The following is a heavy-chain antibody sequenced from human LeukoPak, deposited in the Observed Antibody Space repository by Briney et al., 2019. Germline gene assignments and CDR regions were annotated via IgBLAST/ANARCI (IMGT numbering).Heavy chain of an antibody. CDR3: AGRLWRRDGYNLSAFDI. V-gene: IGHV4-34*01. Sequence: SETLSLTCAVYGGSFSGYYWSWIRQPPGKGLEWIGEISHSGSTNYNPSLKSRVTISVDTSKNQFSLKLSSVTAADTAVYYCAGRLWRRDGYNLSAFDIWGQGTMVTVSS. CDR1: GGSFSGYY. D-gene: IGHD5-24*01. CDR2: ISHSGST. J-gene: IGHJ3*02.